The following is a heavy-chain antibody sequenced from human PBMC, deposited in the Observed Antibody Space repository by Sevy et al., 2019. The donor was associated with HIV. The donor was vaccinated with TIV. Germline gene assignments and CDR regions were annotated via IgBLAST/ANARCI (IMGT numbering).Heavy chain of an antibody. CDR2: ISGSGGST. D-gene: IGHD3-22*01. CDR1: GFTFSSYA. CDR3: AKDRYDGSGYYPAGAFDI. Sequence: GGSQRLSCAASGFTFSSYAMNWVRQAPGKGLEWVSTISGSGGSTYYGDSVKGRFTISRDNSKNTVYLQMSSLRAEDTALYYCAKDRYDGSGYYPAGAFDIWGQGTKVTVSS. V-gene: IGHV3-23*01. J-gene: IGHJ3*02.